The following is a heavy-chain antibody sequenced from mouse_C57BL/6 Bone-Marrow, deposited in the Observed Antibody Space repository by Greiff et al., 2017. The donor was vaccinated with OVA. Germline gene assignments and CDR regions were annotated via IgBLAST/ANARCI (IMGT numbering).Heavy chain of an antibody. J-gene: IGHJ3*01. D-gene: IGHD2-2*01. CDR2: IDPSDSYT. CDR1: GYTFTSYW. CDR3: ARLVWGFAY. Sequence: QVQLQQPGAELVKPGASVKLSCKASGYTFTSYWMQWVKQRPGQGLEWIGEIDPSDSYTNYNQKFKGKATLTVDKSSSTAYMHLRSLTSEDAAVYYCARLVWGFAYWGQGTLVTVSA. V-gene: IGHV1-50*01.